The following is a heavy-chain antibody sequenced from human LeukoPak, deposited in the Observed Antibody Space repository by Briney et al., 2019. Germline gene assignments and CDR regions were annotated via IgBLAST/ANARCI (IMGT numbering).Heavy chain of an antibody. Sequence: ASETLSLTCTVSGGYMENIYWHWIRQPPGKGLEWIGYIYYSGSTNYNPSLKSRVTISVDTSKNQFSLKLSSVTAADTAVYYCARISSGWYTPFDYWGQGTLVTVSS. CDR2: IYYSGST. D-gene: IGHD6-19*01. CDR1: GGYMENIY. CDR3: ARISSGWYTPFDY. J-gene: IGHJ4*02. V-gene: IGHV4-59*01.